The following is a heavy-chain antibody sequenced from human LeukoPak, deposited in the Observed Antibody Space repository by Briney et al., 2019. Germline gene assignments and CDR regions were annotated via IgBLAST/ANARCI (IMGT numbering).Heavy chain of an antibody. CDR3: ARDEGLAFDI. V-gene: IGHV3-74*01. J-gene: IGHJ3*02. CDR1: GFTFSSHW. Sequence: GGSLRLSCAASGFTFSSHWMYWVRQAPGKGLVWVSRINSDGRSTNYADSVKGRFTISRDNAKNTLYLQMNSLRAEDTAVYYCARDEGLAFDIWGQGTMVTVSS. CDR2: INSDGRST. D-gene: IGHD5/OR15-5a*01.